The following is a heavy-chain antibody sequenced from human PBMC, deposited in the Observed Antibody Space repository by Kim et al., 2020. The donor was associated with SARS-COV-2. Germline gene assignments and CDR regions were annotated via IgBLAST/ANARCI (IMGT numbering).Heavy chain of an antibody. CDR1: GGSISSGDYY. CDR3: ARVSPDGDIVATTGGADY. J-gene: IGHJ4*02. D-gene: IGHD5-12*01. Sequence: SETLSLTCTVSGGSISSGDYYWSWIRQPPGKGLEWIGYIYYSGSTYYNPSLKSRVTISVDTSKNQFSLKLSSVTAADTAVYYCARVSPDGDIVATTGGADYWGQGTLVTVSS. V-gene: IGHV4-30-4*01. CDR2: IYYSGST.